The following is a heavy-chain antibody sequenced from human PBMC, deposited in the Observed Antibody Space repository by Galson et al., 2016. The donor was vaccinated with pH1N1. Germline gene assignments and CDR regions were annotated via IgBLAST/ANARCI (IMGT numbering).Heavy chain of an antibody. CDR1: GYRFSNSW. CDR2: IYLGGSHI. J-gene: IGHJ3*02. D-gene: IGHD4-17*01. Sequence: QSGAEVKKPGESLKISCEGSGYRFSNSWIGWVRQMPGKGLEWMGIIYLGGSHIRYSPSFQGQVTVSADKSINIVYLQWSSLKASDTAIYYCARQNDYGDYRGDAFDIRGQGTLVTVSS. CDR3: ARQNDYGDYRGDAFDI. V-gene: IGHV5-51*01.